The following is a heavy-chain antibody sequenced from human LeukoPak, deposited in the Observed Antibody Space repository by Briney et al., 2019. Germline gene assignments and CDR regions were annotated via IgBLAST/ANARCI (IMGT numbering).Heavy chain of an antibody. Sequence: GASVKVSCKASGYTFTNYYMHWVRQAPGQGLEWMGGIIPIFGTANYAQKFQGRVTITADESTSTAYMELSSLRSEDTAVYYCARGVVVPAAKVLIGLFYGMDVWGQGTTVTVSS. CDR3: ARGVVVPAAKVLIGLFYGMDV. CDR1: GYTFTNYY. CDR2: IIPIFGTA. D-gene: IGHD2-2*01. J-gene: IGHJ6*02. V-gene: IGHV1-69*13.